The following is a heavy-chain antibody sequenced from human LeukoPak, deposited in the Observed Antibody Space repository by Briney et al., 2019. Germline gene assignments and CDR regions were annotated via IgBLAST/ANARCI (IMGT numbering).Heavy chain of an antibody. CDR1: GGSISSDY. D-gene: IGHD2-2*02. Sequence: SQTLSLTCTVSGGSISSDYWSWIWPPPREGQGWDGYIYNSGSTNYNTSFKSRVTISVDTSKNQFSPKLSSVIAAVTAVYYCARGGRRGWGHAAIARTFDHWGQGTLVTVSS. CDR3: ARGGRRGWGHAAIARTFDH. J-gene: IGHJ1*01. V-gene: IGHV4-59*12. CDR2: IYNSGST.